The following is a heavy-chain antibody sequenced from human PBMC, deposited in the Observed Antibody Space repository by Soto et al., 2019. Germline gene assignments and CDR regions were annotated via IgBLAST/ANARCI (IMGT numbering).Heavy chain of an antibody. Sequence: QLQLQESGPGLVKPSETLSLTCTVSGGSISSSSYYWGWIRQPPGKGLEWIGSIYYSGSTYYKPSLKSRATISVDTSKNQFSLKLSSVTAADTAVYYCARLEMITFGGVIVPVYFDYWGQGTLVTVSS. CDR1: GGSISSSSYY. D-gene: IGHD3-16*02. CDR2: IYYSGST. J-gene: IGHJ4*02. CDR3: ARLEMITFGGVIVPVYFDY. V-gene: IGHV4-39*01.